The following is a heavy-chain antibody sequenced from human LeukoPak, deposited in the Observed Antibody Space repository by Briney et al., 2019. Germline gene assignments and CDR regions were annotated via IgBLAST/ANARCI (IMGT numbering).Heavy chain of an antibody. CDR1: GGSISSYY. J-gene: IGHJ3*02. CDR3: ARLETGYSKRAFDI. D-gene: IGHD6-13*01. CDR2: IYYSGST. Sequence: PSETLSLTCTVSGGSISSYYWSWIRQPPGKGLEWIGYIYYSGSTNYNPSLKSRVTISVDTSKNQFSLKLSSVTAADTAVYYCARLETGYSKRAFDIWGQGTMVTVSS. V-gene: IGHV4-59*08.